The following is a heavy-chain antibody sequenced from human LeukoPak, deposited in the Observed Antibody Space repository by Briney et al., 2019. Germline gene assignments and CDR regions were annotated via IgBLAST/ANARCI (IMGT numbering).Heavy chain of an antibody. CDR2: ISGSGSPS. V-gene: IGHV3-48*03. CDR1: GFTFTGHE. CDR3: ARGFSDTAMFLDF. Sequence: GGSLRLSCAASGFTFTGHEMNWVREAPGKGLEWLSCISGSGSPSYYADSVKGRFTISRDNAKNSLYLQMNSLRAEDTAIYYCARGFSDTAMFLDFWGKGTLVTVSS. J-gene: IGHJ4*02. D-gene: IGHD5-18*01.